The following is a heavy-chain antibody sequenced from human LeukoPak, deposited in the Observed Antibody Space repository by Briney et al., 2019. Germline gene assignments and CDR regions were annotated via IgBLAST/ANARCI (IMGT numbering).Heavy chain of an antibody. CDR3: ARLAYCSNDVCYSNYYYSMDV. Sequence: GESLKISCKGSGYTLSSYWIGWVRQMPGKGLEWMGIIYPDDSDTRYSPSFQGQVTISADKSISTAYLQWSSLKASDTATYYCARLAYCSNDVCYSNYYYSMDVWGKGTTVTVSS. CDR1: GYTLSSYW. V-gene: IGHV5-51*01. D-gene: IGHD2-8*01. J-gene: IGHJ6*03. CDR2: IYPDDSDT.